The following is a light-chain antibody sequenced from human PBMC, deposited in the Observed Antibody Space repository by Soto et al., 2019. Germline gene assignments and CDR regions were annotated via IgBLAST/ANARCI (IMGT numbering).Light chain of an antibody. Sequence: QSVQTHPPSVSWAPGHRVTISCIGSSSNIGAGYDVHWYQQLPGTAPKLLIYGHSNRPSGVPDRFSGSKSGASASLAITGLQADDEADYYCQTFDSSLRGYVFGTGTKVTVL. V-gene: IGLV1-40*01. CDR2: GHS. CDR1: SSNIGAGYD. J-gene: IGLJ1*01. CDR3: QTFDSSLRGYV.